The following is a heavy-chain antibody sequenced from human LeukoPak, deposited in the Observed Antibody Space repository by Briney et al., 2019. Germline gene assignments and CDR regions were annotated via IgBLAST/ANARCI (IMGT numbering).Heavy chain of an antibody. V-gene: IGHV4-34*01. CDR1: GGSFSGYY. J-gene: IGHJ5*02. Sequence: SETLSLTCAVYGGSFSGYYWSWIRQPPGKGLEWIGEINHSESTNYNTSLKSRVTISVDTSKNQFSLKLSPVTAADTAVYYCARDPPKGYCSGGSCYSRGRMTSTISWFYPWGQGTLVAVSS. D-gene: IGHD2-15*01. CDR2: INHSEST. CDR3: ARDPPKGYCSGGSCYSRGRMTSTISWFYP.